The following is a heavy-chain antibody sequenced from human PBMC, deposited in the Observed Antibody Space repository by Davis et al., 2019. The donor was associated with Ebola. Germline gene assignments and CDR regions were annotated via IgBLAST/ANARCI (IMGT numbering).Heavy chain of an antibody. CDR1: GFTFSSYW. Sequence: GGSLRLSCAASGFTFSSYWMSWVRQAPGKGLEWVANIKQDGSEKYYVDSVKGRFTISRDNAKNSLYLQMNSLKTEDTAVYYCTTVYSWNDWNDYWGQGTLVTVSS. D-gene: IGHD1-1*01. CDR3: TTVYSWNDWNDY. CDR2: IKQDGSEK. V-gene: IGHV3-7*03. J-gene: IGHJ4*02.